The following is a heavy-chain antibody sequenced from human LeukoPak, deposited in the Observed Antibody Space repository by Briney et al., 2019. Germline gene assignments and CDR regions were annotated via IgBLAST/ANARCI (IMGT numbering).Heavy chain of an antibody. V-gene: IGHV1-18*01. CDR1: GYTFTSHG. J-gene: IGHJ4*02. D-gene: IGHD3-16*02. CDR2: VSGYNGNT. Sequence: ASVKVSCKTSGYTFTSHGINWLRQAPGQGLEWMGWVSGYNGNTDYAQKFQGRVTMTSDRSTNTVYMELRSLRSDDTAVYYCARDRPVMITFGGVIIAAYWGQGTLVSVSS. CDR3: ARDRPVMITFGGVIIAAY.